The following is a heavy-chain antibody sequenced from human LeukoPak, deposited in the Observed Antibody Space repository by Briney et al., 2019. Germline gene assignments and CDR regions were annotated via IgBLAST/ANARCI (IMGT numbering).Heavy chain of an antibody. D-gene: IGHD4-17*01. Sequence: PSGTLSLTCAVSGGSISSSNWWSWVRQPPGKGLEWIGEIYHSGSTNYNPSLKSRVTISVDKSKNQFSLKLSSVTAADTAVYYCARQDGDYPLYYFDYWGQGTLVTVSS. J-gene: IGHJ4*02. CDR3: ARQDGDYPLYYFDY. CDR2: IYHSGST. CDR1: GGSISSSNW. V-gene: IGHV4-4*02.